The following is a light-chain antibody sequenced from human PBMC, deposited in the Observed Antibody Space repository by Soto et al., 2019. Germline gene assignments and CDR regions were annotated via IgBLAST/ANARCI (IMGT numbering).Light chain of an antibody. Sequence: EIVLTQSPATLSLSPGERATLSCRASQSVSSYLAWYQQRPGQAPRLLIFDASTRATGIPGRFSGSGSGTEFTLTITSLQPEDFATYYCQQSYSTPVTFGQGTKV. CDR1: QSVSSY. J-gene: IGKJ1*01. V-gene: IGKV3-11*01. CDR3: QQSYSTPVT. CDR2: DAS.